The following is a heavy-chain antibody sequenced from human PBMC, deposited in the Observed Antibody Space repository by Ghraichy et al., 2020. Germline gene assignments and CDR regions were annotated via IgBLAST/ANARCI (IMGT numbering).Heavy chain of an antibody. CDR1: GGSFSDYS. Sequence: SETLSLTCAVYGGSFSDYSWTWIRQPPGKGLECIGEINHSGSTNYNPSLKSRVTISIDTSRKQFSLKLSSVTAADTAVYYCARATIRYAMDVWGQGTTVTVSS. D-gene: IGHD3-3*02. V-gene: IGHV4-34*01. CDR3: ARATIRYAMDV. CDR2: INHSGST. J-gene: IGHJ6*02.